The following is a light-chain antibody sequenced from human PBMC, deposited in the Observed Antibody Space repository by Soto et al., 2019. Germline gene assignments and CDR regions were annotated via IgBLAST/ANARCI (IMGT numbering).Light chain of an antibody. CDR1: QSVSSN. Sequence: EIVMTQSPATLSVSPGERATISCRASQSVSSNLAWYQQKPGQAPRLLIYGASTRATGIPARFSGSGSGTEFTLTISSLQSEDFAVYYCQQYNNWPPVTFGQGTKVEIK. V-gene: IGKV3-15*01. CDR3: QQYNNWPPVT. J-gene: IGKJ1*01. CDR2: GAS.